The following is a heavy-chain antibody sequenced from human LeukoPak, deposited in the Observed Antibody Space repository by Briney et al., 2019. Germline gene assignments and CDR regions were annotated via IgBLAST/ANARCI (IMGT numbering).Heavy chain of an antibody. V-gene: IGHV4-34*01. CDR2: INHSGST. CDR3: AREGELLWFGELPVRFDP. Sequence: SETLSLTCAVYGGSFSGYYWSWIRQPPGKGLEWIGEINHSGSTNYNPSLKSRVTISVDTSKNQFSLKLSSVTAADTAVYYCAREGELLWFGELPVRFDPWGQGTLVTVSS. CDR1: GGSFSGYY. J-gene: IGHJ5*02. D-gene: IGHD3-10*01.